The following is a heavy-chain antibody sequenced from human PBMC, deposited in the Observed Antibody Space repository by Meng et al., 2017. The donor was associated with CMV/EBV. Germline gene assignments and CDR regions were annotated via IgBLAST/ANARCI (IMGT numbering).Heavy chain of an antibody. J-gene: IGHJ4*02. CDR1: GYTFTSYG. CDR2: ISAYNGNT. D-gene: IGHD3-22*01. CDR3: AKDLISTYYYDSSGSY. V-gene: IGHV1-18*01. Sequence: ASVKVSCKASGYTFTSYGISWVRQAPGQGLEWMGWISAYNGNTNYAQKLQGRVTMTTDTSTSTAYMELRSLRSDDTAVYYCAKDLISTYYYDSSGSYWGQGTLVTVSS.